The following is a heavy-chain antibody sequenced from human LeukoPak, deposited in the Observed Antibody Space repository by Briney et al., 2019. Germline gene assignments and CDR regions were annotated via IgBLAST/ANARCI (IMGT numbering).Heavy chain of an antibody. D-gene: IGHD6-13*01. Sequence: SETLSLTCTVSGGSISSYYWSWIRQPPGKGLEWIGYIYYSGSTNYNPSLKSRVTISVDTSKNQFSLKLSSVTAADTAVYYCAREQRIAAARNWFDPWGQGTLVTVSS. J-gene: IGHJ5*02. CDR2: IYYSGST. CDR1: GGSISSYY. V-gene: IGHV4-59*01. CDR3: AREQRIAAARNWFDP.